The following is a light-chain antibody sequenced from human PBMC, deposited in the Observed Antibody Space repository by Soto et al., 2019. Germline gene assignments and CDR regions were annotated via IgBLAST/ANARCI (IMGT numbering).Light chain of an antibody. CDR3: QQYNNWPPIT. CDR2: GAS. J-gene: IGKJ5*01. CDR1: QSVRNN. Sequence: EIMMTQSPATLSVPPGERATLSCRASQSVRNNLAWYRQKPGQAPRLLIYGASTRATGVPARFSGSGSGTEFTLTISSLQSEDFAVYYCQQYNNWPPITFGQGTRLEIK. V-gene: IGKV3-15*01.